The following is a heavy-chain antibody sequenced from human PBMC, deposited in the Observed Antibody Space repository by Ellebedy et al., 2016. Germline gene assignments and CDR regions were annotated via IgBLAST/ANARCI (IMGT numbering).Heavy chain of an antibody. Sequence: SETLSLXXTVSGGSLTNRGAYWSWIRQPPGRELEWIGYVYYSGSTKFNPSLKSRVTMSVDTSKSQFSLKLTSATAADTAVYYCARGLYFDSSGYHFWFDPWGRGTLVTVSS. J-gene: IGHJ5*02. CDR2: VYYSGST. V-gene: IGHV4-61*08. CDR1: GGSLTNRGAY. CDR3: ARGLYFDSSGYHFWFDP. D-gene: IGHD3-22*01.